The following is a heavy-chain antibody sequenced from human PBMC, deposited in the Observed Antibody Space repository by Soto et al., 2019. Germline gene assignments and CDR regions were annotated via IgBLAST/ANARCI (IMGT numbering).Heavy chain of an antibody. Sequence: SETLSLTCAVSGGSISSGGYSWSWIRQPPGKGLEWIGYIYHSGSTYYNPSLKSRVTISVDRPKNQFSLKLSSVTAADMAVYYCARLLLKNYFDYWGQGTL. D-gene: IGHD3-22*01. J-gene: IGHJ4*02. V-gene: IGHV4-30-2*01. CDR2: IYHSGST. CDR1: GGSISSGGYS. CDR3: ARLLLKNYFDY.